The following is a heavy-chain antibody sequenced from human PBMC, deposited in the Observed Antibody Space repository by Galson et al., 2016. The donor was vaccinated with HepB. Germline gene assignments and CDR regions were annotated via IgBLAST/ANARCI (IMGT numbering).Heavy chain of an antibody. J-gene: IGHJ6*02. V-gene: IGHV5-51*01. D-gene: IGHD2-15*01. Sequence: QSGAEVKKPGESLRISCEGSGYSFINHWIVWVRQMPGKGLEWMGIIYPGDSDPRYSPSFKGQVTISADKSIGTAYLQWSSLKASDTAMYYCARGHSGGTDYYYYAMDVWGQGTTVTVSS. CDR2: IYPGDSDP. CDR1: GYSFINHW. CDR3: ARGHSGGTDYYYYAMDV.